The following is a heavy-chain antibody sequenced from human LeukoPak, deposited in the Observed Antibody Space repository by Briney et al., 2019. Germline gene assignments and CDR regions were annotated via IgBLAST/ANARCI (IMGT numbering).Heavy chain of an antibody. CDR1: GYIFTSYW. Sequence: GESLKISCKGSGYIFTSYWIGWVRQMPGKGLEWMGIIYPGDSDTRYSPSFQGQVTISADKSISTAYLQWSSLKASDTAMYYCASHYDILTGYPTLAFDIWGQGTMVTVSS. J-gene: IGHJ3*02. V-gene: IGHV5-51*01. CDR2: IYPGDSDT. CDR3: ASHYDILTGYPTLAFDI. D-gene: IGHD3-9*01.